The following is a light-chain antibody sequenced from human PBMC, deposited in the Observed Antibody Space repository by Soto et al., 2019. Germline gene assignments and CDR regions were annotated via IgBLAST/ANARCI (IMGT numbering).Light chain of an antibody. CDR2: GVY. CDR1: QSVSSD. V-gene: IGKV3D-15*01. J-gene: IGKJ1*01. Sequence: EIVMTPSPATLSVSPGERATLFCRASQSVSSDLAWYHQKPGQAPRLLIYGVYTRAPGIPARFSGSGSGTEFTLTISSLQSEDFAVYYCQQYHSWPPRTFGQGTKVDIK. CDR3: QQYHSWPPRT.